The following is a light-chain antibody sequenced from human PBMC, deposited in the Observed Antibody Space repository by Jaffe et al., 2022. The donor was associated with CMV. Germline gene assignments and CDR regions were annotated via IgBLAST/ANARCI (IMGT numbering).Light chain of an antibody. CDR1: QSVSSN. CDR2: GAS. J-gene: IGKJ1*01. V-gene: IGKV3-15*01. Sequence: EIVMTQSPATLSVSPGERATLSCRASQSVSSNLAWYQQKPGQAPRLLIYGASTRATGIPARFSGSGSGTEFTLTISSLQSEDFAVYYCQQYNNWHLGWTFGQGTKVEIK. CDR3: QQYNNWHLGWT.